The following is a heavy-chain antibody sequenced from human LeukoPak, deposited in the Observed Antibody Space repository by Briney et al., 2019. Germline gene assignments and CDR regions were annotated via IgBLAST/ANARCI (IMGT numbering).Heavy chain of an antibody. Sequence: ASVKVSCKASGGTFSSYAISWVRQAPGQGLEWMGGIIPIFGTANYAQKFQGRVTITADESTSTAYMELSSLRSEDTAVYYCVRERHIASDAFDVWGQGTLVTVSS. D-gene: IGHD2-21*01. J-gene: IGHJ3*01. V-gene: IGHV1-69*01. CDR3: VRERHIASDAFDV. CDR1: GGTFSSYA. CDR2: IIPIFGTA.